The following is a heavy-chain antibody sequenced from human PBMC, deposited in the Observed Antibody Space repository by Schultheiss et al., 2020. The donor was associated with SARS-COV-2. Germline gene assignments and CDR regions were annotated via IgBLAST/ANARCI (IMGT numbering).Heavy chain of an antibody. V-gene: IGHV3-66*01. CDR1: GFTFSDYY. CDR3: ARESVQDGSGPFDY. D-gene: IGHD3-10*01. Sequence: GGSLRLSCAASGFTFSDYYMSWIRQAPGKGLEWVSVIYSGGSTYYADSVKGRFTISRDNSKNTMYLQMNSLSTEDTAVYYCARESVQDGSGPFDYWGQGTRVTVSS. J-gene: IGHJ4*02. CDR2: IYSGGST.